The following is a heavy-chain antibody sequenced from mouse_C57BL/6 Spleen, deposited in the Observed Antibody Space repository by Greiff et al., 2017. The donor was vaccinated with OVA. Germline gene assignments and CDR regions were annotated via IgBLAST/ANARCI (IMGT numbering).Heavy chain of an antibody. CDR1: GYTFTSYW. J-gene: IGHJ1*03. CDR3: ARDYGSSYWYFDV. CDR2: INPSNGGT. V-gene: IGHV1-53*01. Sequence: VQLQQPGTELVKPGASVKLSCKASGYTFTSYWMHWVKQRPGQGLEWIGNINPSNGGTNYNEKFKSKATLTVDKSSSTAYMQLSSLTSEESAVYYCARDYGSSYWYFDVWGTGTTVTVSS. D-gene: IGHD1-1*01.